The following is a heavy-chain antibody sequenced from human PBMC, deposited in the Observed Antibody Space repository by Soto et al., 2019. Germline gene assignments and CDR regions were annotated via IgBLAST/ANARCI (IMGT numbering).Heavy chain of an antibody. J-gene: IGHJ4*02. D-gene: IGHD1-26*01. CDR2: INHLGTT. CDR3: VTRGGGTYPYYFDY. Sequence: TSETLSLTCAVYGGSFSNDYWSWIRQSPGKGLEWIGEINHLGTTNYNPSLKSRVTISVDTSNKQFSLKVTSMIAADTAVYYCVTRGGGTYPYYFDYWGEGTLVTAS. V-gene: IGHV4-34*01. CDR1: GGSFSNDY.